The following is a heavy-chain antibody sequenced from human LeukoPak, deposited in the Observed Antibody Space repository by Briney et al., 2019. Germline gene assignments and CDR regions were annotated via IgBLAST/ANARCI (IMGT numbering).Heavy chain of an antibody. V-gene: IGHV1-18*01. CDR2: ISAYNGNT. CDR1: GYTFTSYG. J-gene: IGHJ4*02. CDR3: ARASVIAVAGTPEDY. Sequence: ASVKVSCKASGYTFTSYGISWVRQAPGQGLEWMGWISAYNGNTNYAQKLQGRVTMTTDTSTRTAYMELRSLRTDDTAVYYCARASVIAVAGTPEDYWGQGTLVTVSS. D-gene: IGHD6-19*01.